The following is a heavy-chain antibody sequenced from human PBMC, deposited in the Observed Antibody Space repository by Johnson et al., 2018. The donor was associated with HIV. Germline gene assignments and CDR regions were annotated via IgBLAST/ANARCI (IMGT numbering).Heavy chain of an antibody. CDR2: ISSSGSIL. CDR1: GFSFSDYY. V-gene: IGHV3-11*04. CDR3: ARGALSPAAPDAFDI. D-gene: IGHD6-13*01. Sequence: QVQLVESGGGLVKPGGYLRLSCAASGFSFSDYYMSWIRQAPGKGLESVSYISSSGSILSYADSVKGRFTISRDNAKKSLYLQMNSLRAEDTAVYYCARGALSPAAPDAFDIWGQGTMVTVSS. J-gene: IGHJ3*02.